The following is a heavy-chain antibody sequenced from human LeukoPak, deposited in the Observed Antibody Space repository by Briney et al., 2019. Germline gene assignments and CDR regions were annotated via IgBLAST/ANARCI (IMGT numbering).Heavy chain of an antibody. J-gene: IGHJ4*02. CDR1: GYTFTTYN. CDR2: ISADNGNT. Sequence: GASVKVSCKASGYTFTTYNINWVRQAPGQGLEWMGWISADNGNTNYAQKFQGRVTMTTDTSTSTVYMELRSLRSDDTAVYYCAKDQNGLVVVPAATFFDHWGQGTHVTVSA. D-gene: IGHD2-2*01. CDR3: AKDQNGLVVVPAATFFDH. V-gene: IGHV1-18*01.